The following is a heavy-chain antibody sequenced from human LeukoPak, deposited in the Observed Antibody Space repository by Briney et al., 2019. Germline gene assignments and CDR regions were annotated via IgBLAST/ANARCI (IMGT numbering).Heavy chain of an antibody. D-gene: IGHD3-16*01. CDR3: ARYDSRGSASTRFDY. CDR2: IYGTRST. J-gene: IGHJ4*02. V-gene: IGHV4-38-2*01. Sequence: PSETLSLTCAVSGYSLGKNYYWGWIRQPPGKGLEWIGRIYGTRSTSYNPSLMNRVTMSLDTSKNHFSLQLTSVTTAINAVYYCARYDSRGSASTRFDYWGQGILVTISS. CDR1: GYSLGKNYY.